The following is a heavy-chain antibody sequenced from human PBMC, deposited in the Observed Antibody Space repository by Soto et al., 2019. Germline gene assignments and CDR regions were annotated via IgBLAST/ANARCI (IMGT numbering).Heavy chain of an antibody. Sequence: QVQVQQSGPGLVKPSETLSLTCTVSSGPSRSHNWGWIRQPPGRGLEWIGYVYYTGDTSYNPSLKXXLXXPADTSTNHISLTLRSVTAAEPAVDYCVRQGIDYLHGLVDVWGQGPTVSVSS. J-gene: IGHJ6*02. V-gene: IGHV4-59*08. D-gene: IGHD5-12*01. CDR3: VRQGIDYLHGLVDV. CDR2: VYYTGDT. CDR1: SGPSRSHN.